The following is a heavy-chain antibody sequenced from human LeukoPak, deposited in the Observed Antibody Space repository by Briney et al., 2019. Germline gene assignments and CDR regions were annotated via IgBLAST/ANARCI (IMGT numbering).Heavy chain of an antibody. V-gene: IGHV3-23*01. CDR2: LAAASGTR. D-gene: IGHD1-26*01. J-gene: IGHJ4*02. CDR3: AKDKVPDDKWDIDY. CDR1: GFLFSTYT. Sequence: GGSLRLSCAASGFLFSTYTANWVRQAPGQGLEWVAALAAASGTRYYANSVKGRFTISRDNSKNTVFLQMNSLRVEDTAVYYCAKDKVPDDKWDIDYWGQGTLVTVSS.